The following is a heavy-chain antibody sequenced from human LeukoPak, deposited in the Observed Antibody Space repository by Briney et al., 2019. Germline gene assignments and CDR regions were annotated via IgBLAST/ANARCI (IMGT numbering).Heavy chain of an antibody. J-gene: IGHJ4*02. Sequence: PSETLSLTCTVSGGSISSYYWSWIRQPPGKGLEWIGYIYYSGSTNYNPSLKSQVTISLDKSKNQFSLKLSSVTAADTAVYYCATRYTSSSDYWGQGTLVTVSS. D-gene: IGHD6-6*01. V-gene: IGHV4-59*12. CDR2: IYYSGST. CDR3: ATRYTSSSDY. CDR1: GGSISSYY.